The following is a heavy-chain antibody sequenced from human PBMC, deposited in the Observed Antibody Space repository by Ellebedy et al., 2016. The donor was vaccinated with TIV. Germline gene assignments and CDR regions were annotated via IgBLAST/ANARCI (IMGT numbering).Heavy chain of an antibody. D-gene: IGHD6-25*01. V-gene: IGHV3-21*01. J-gene: IGHJ4*02. CDR3: ARTNHSNGFDH. Sequence: PGGSLRLSCSASGFIFSPYNMNWVRQAPGKGLEWVSSIGGSPYNIYYGDSVQGRFTVSRDNAKNSLYLQMNSLRAEDTAVDYCARTNHSNGFDHWGQGTLVTVSS. CDR2: IGGSPYNI. CDR1: GFIFSPYN.